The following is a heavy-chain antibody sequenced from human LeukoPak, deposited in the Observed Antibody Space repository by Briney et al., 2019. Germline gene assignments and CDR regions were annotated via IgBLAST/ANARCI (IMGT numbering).Heavy chain of an antibody. CDR2: IYYSGST. CDR3: ARISGGAGYNSNWFDP. D-gene: IGHD5-24*01. J-gene: IGHJ5*02. CDR1: GGSINSYY. Sequence: PSETLSLTCTVSGGSINSYYWSWIRQPPGKGLEWIGYIYYSGSTNYNPSLKSRVTISVDTSKNQFSLKLSSVTAADTAVYYCARISGGAGYNSNWFDPWGQRTLVTVSS. V-gene: IGHV4-59*08.